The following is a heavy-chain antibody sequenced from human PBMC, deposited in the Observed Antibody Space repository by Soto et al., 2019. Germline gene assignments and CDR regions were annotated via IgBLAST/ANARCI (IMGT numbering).Heavy chain of an antibody. CDR3: ARDGFTKTPPSPQRGIAAAGTTNKLYYYYGMDV. CDR1: GFTFSSYE. Sequence: EVQLAESGGGLVQPGGSLRLSCAASGFTFSSYEMNWVRQAPGKGLEWVSYISSSGSTIYYADSVKGRFTISRDNAKNSLYLQMNSLRAEDTAVYYCARDGFTKTPPSPQRGIAAAGTTNKLYYYYGMDVWGQGTTVTVSS. D-gene: IGHD6-13*01. V-gene: IGHV3-48*03. CDR2: ISSSGSTI. J-gene: IGHJ6*02.